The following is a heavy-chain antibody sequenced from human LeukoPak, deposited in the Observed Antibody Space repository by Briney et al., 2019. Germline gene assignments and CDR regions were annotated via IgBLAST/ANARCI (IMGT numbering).Heavy chain of an antibody. J-gene: IGHJ5*02. Sequence: ASVKVSCKASGYTFTSYGISWVRQAPGQWLEWMGWISAYNGNTNYAQKLQGRVTMTTDTSTSTAYMELRSLRSDDTAVYYCARDEGSYLNSGIDPWGQGTLVTVSS. V-gene: IGHV1-18*01. D-gene: IGHD1-1*01. CDR3: ARDEGSYLNSGIDP. CDR1: GYTFTSYG. CDR2: ISAYNGNT.